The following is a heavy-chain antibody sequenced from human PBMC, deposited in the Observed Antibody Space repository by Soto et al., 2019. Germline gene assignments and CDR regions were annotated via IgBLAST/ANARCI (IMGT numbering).Heavy chain of an antibody. Sequence: SETLALSFAVSGGCISGSYWWDWVRQTPRWGLEGIGKTYHGGTTNYNPSLKNRVTISVDKSKNQFSLKLTSVTAADTAVYYCVSSLNYDFWRDGGRHFYFDYWGRGILATVSSGMDVWGKGTTVTVSS. D-gene: IGHD3-3*01. CDR1: GGCISGSYW. CDR3: VSSLNYDFWRDGGRHFYFDYWGRGILATVSSGMDV. CDR2: TYHGGTT. V-gene: IGHV4-4*02. J-gene: IGHJ6*04.